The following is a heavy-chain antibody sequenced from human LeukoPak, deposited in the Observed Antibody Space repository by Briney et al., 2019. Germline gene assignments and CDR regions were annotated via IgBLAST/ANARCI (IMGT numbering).Heavy chain of an antibody. V-gene: IGHV1-3*01. CDR1: GYTFTSYD. D-gene: IGHD3-10*01. CDR3: ARAYYYGSGSYYFDY. CDR2: INAGNGNT. Sequence: GASVKVSCKASGYTFTSYDINWVRQAPGQRLEWMGWINAGNGNTKYSQKFQGRVTITRDTSASTAYMELSSLRSEDTAVYYCARAYYYGSGSYYFDYWGQGTLVTVSS. J-gene: IGHJ4*02.